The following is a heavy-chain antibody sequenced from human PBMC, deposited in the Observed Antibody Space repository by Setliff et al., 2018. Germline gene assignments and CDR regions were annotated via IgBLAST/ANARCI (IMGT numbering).Heavy chain of an antibody. CDR2: VFYNGAA. V-gene: IGHV4-59*01. J-gene: IGHJ6*03. D-gene: IGHD3-16*02. Sequence: SETLSLTCTVSGDSISDASIMAWIRQPPGKGLEFIGYVFYNGAAKYDPSLKSRVTMSVDTSKTQFSLKLSSVTAADTAVYYCARGYHYYYMDVWGKGTTVTVSS. CDR3: ARGYHYYYMDV. CDR1: GDSISDAS.